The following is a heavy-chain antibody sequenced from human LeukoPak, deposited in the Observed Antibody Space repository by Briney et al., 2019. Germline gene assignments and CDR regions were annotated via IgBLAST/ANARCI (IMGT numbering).Heavy chain of an antibody. D-gene: IGHD1-26*01. CDR3: ARGGEGATFYFDY. J-gene: IGHJ4*02. Sequence: SVKVSCKASGGTFSSYAISWVRQAPGQGLEWMGGIIPIFGTANYVQKFQGRVTITADESTSTAYMELSSLRPEDTAVYYCARGGEGATFYFDYWGQGTLVTVSS. CDR2: IIPIFGTA. CDR1: GGTFSSYA. V-gene: IGHV1-69*13.